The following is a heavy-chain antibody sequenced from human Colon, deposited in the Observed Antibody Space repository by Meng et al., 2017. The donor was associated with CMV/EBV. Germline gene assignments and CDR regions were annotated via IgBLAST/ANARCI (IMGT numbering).Heavy chain of an antibody. V-gene: IGHV6-1*01. CDR2: TYYGSSRSNWYN. CDR3: ARVLLWFGGRQYYGMDV. CDR1: GDSISTNSAA. D-gene: IGHD3-10*01. J-gene: IGHJ6*02. Sequence: LRLSCAVSGDSISTNSAAWNWIRLSPTRGLEWLGRTYYGSSRSNWYNDYALSVKGRITISPDASKNQFSLQLNSVTPGDTAVYYCARVLLWFGGRQYYGMDVWGRGTTVTVSS.